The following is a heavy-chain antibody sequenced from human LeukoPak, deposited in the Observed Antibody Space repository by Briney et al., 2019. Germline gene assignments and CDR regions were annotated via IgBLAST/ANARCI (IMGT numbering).Heavy chain of an antibody. V-gene: IGHV4-34*01. CDR2: INHSGST. CDR3: ARDRGFGQADV. J-gene: IGHJ6*04. Sequence: PSETLSLTCAVYGGSFSGYYWSWIRQPPGKGLEWIGEINHSGSTNYNPSLKSRVTISVDTSKNQFSLKLSSVTAADTAVYYCARDRGFGQADVWGKGTTVTVSS. CDR1: GGSFSGYY. D-gene: IGHD3-10*01.